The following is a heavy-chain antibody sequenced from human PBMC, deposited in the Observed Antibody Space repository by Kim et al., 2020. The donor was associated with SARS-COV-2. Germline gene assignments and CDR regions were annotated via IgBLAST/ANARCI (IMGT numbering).Heavy chain of an antibody. CDR3: ARDGAAAAGTFDY. Sequence: YAVSVKSRITINPDTSKNQFSLQLNSVTPEDTAVYYCARDGAAAAGTFDYWGQGTLVTVSS. D-gene: IGHD6-13*01. J-gene: IGHJ4*02. V-gene: IGHV6-1*01.